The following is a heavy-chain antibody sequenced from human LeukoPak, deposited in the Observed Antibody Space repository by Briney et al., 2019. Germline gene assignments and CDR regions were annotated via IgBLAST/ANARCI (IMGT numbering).Heavy chain of an antibody. CDR3: ASSLAVAGTGGLDP. V-gene: IGHV1-2*02. CDR2: INPNSGGT. J-gene: IGHJ5*02. Sequence: GASVKVSCKASGYTFTGYYMHWVRQAPGQGLEWMGWINPNSGGTNYAQKFQGRVTMTRDTSISTAYMELSSLRSEDTAVYYCASSLAVAGTGGLDPWGQGTLVTVSS. CDR1: GYTFTGYY. D-gene: IGHD6-19*01.